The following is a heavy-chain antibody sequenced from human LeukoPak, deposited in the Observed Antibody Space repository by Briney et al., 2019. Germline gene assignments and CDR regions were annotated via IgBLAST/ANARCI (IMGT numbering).Heavy chain of an antibody. CDR2: IYYSGST. D-gene: IGHD3-16*01. Sequence: SETLSLTCTVSGGSISSYYWSWIRQPPGKELEWIGYIYYSGSTNYNPSLKSRVTISVDTSKNQFSLKLSSVTAADTAVYYCARVQYYDYVWGSLVGARDAFDIWGQGTMVTVSS. CDR1: GGSISSYY. CDR3: ARVQYYDYVWGSLVGARDAFDI. J-gene: IGHJ3*02. V-gene: IGHV4-59*01.